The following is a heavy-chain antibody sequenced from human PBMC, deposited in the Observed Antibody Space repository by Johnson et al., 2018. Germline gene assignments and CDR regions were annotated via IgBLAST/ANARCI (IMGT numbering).Heavy chain of an antibody. CDR2: ISYDGSNK. D-gene: IGHD6-19*01. CDR3: AKDVSGWYEDYYDYYMDV. Sequence: QVQLVQSGGGLVQPGRSLRLSCAASGFTFSSYGMHWVRQAPGKGLEWVAVISYDGSNKYYADSVKGRFTISRDNSKNTLYLQMNSLRAEDTAVYYCAKDVSGWYEDYYDYYMDVWGKGTTVTVSS. J-gene: IGHJ6*03. CDR1: GFTFSSYG. V-gene: IGHV3-30*18.